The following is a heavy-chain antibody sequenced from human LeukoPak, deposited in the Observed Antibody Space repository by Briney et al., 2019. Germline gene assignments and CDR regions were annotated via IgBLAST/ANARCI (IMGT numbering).Heavy chain of an antibody. D-gene: IGHD3-16*02. Sequence: PGESLRLSCVASGLSISGQWMNWVRQAPGQGLEWVANIKHDGSEEYYVDSVKGRFTVSRDDGRNSVSLQMNSVRAEGTAVYYCGYTNNFYHWGQGTLVVVSS. V-gene: IGHV3-7*01. CDR1: GLSISGQW. CDR2: IKHDGSEE. CDR3: GYTNNFYH. J-gene: IGHJ4*02.